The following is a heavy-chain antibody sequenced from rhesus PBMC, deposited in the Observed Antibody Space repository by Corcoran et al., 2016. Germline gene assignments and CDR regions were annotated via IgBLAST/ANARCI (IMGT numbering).Heavy chain of an antibody. D-gene: IGHD2-39*01. CDR1: GGSIRDSYR. CDR3: ARGSRYFDY. CDR2: IYGSSTST. Sequence: QVQLQESGPGLVKPSETLSLTCAVSGGSIRDSYRWSWIRQPPGKGLEWIGYIYGSSTSTNYNPALNSRVTISKDTSKNQFSLKLSSVPAADTAVYYCARGSRYFDYWGQGVLVTVSS. J-gene: IGHJ4*01. V-gene: IGHV4S10*01.